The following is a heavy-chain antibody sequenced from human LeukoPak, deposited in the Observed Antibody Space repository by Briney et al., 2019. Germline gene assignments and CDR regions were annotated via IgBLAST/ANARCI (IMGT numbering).Heavy chain of an antibody. V-gene: IGHV3-48*02. D-gene: IGHD6-19*01. CDR2: ISSSSGTI. J-gene: IGHJ4*02. CDR3: ARDSSGWYRSDY. Sequence: GGSLRLSCAASGFSFSSYSMNWVRQAPGKGLEWVSYISSSSGTIYYADSVKGRFTISRDDAKNSLYLLMNSLRDEDTAVYYCARDSSGWYRSDYWGQGTLVTVSS. CDR1: GFSFSSYS.